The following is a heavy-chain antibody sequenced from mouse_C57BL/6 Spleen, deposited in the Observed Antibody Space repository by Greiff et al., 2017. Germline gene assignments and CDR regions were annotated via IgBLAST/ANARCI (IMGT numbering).Heavy chain of an antibody. CDR3: ARSSWEDAMDY. CDR1: GYAFSSYW. J-gene: IGHJ4*01. D-gene: IGHD4-1*01. CDR2: IYPGDGDT. Sequence: QVQLQQSGAELVKPGASVKISCKASGYAFSSYWMNWVKQRPGKGLEWIGQIYPGDGDTNYNGKFKGKATLTADKSSSTAYMQLSSLTSEDSAVYFCARSSWEDAMDYWGQGTSVTVSS. V-gene: IGHV1-80*01.